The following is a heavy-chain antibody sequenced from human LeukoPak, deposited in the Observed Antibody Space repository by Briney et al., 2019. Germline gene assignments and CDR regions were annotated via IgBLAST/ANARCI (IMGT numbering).Heavy chain of an antibody. D-gene: IGHD6-13*01. CDR3: ARSFGYSRSWFDN. Sequence: GGSLRLSCAASGFTFSSYAMSWVRQAPGKGLEWVSAISGSGGSTYSAESVNGRLTISRDNSKNTLYLQMNSLRAEDTAVYYCARSFGYSRSWFDNWGQGTLVTVSS. V-gene: IGHV3-23*01. CDR2: ISGSGGST. J-gene: IGHJ4*02. CDR1: GFTFSSYA.